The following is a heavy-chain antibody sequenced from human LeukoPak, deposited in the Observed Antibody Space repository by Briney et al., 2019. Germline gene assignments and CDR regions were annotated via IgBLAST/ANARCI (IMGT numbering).Heavy chain of an antibody. CDR3: AGDYYDNNWFDP. D-gene: IGHD3-3*01. V-gene: IGHV6-1*01. CDR2: TYYRSKWYN. Sequence: SQTLSLTCAISGDSFSSNSAAWNWIRQSPSRGLEWLGRTYYRSKWYNDYAVSVKSRMTINPDTSKNQFSLQLNSVTPEDTAVYYCAGDYYDNNWFDPWGQGTLVTVSS. J-gene: IGHJ5*02. CDR1: GDSFSSNSAA.